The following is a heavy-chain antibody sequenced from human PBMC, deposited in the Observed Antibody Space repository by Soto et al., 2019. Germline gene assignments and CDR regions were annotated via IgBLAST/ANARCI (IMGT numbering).Heavy chain of an antibody. CDR3: ARGSYDSSGYGY. D-gene: IGHD3-22*01. CDR2: ISSSSSYI. V-gene: IGHV3-21*01. J-gene: IGHJ4*02. CDR1: GFTFSSYS. Sequence: GGFLRLSCAASGFTFSSYSMNWVRQAPGKGLEWVSSISSSSSYIYYADAVNGRCTISRDNAKNSLYRQMNSPRAEHTAVYYCARGSYDSSGYGYWGPGTLVTDSS.